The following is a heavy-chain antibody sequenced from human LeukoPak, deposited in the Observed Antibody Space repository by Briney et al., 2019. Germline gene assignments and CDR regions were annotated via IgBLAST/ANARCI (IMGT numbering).Heavy chain of an antibody. D-gene: IGHD3-10*01. CDR2: ISYDGSNK. CDR3: ARLPGSGSYFDY. Sequence: GGSLRLSCAASGFTFSGYTMHWVRQAPGKGLEWVAVISYDGSNKYYADSVKGRFTISRDNSKNTLYLQMNSLRPEDTAVYYCARLPGSGSYFDYWGQGTLVTVSS. CDR1: GFTFSGYT. V-gene: IGHV3-30-3*01. J-gene: IGHJ4*02.